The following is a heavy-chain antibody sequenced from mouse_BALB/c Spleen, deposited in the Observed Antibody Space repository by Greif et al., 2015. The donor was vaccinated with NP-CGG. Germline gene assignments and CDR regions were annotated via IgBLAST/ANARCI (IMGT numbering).Heavy chain of an antibody. CDR2: IDPANGNT. D-gene: IGHD4-1*01. J-gene: IGHJ1*01. CDR3: ANWDWYFDV. V-gene: IGHV14-3*02. Sequence: VQLQQSGAELVKPGASVKLSCTASGFNIKDTYMHWVKQRPEQGLERIGRIDPANGNTKYDPKFQGKATITADTSSNTAYLQLSSLTSEGTAVYYCANWDWYFDVWGAGTTVTVSS. CDR1: GFNIKDTY.